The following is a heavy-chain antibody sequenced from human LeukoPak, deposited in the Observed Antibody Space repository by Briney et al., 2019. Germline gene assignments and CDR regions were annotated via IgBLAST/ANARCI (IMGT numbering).Heavy chain of an antibody. Sequence: GGSLRLSCAASGVTANINFMSWVRQAPGKGLEWVSAISGSGGSTYYADSVKGRFTISRDNSKNTPYLQMNSLRAEDTAVYYCAKDPKARYSSGWSGYFDYWGQGTLVTVSS. CDR1: GVTANINF. J-gene: IGHJ4*02. V-gene: IGHV3-23*01. CDR3: AKDPKARYSSGWSGYFDY. CDR2: ISGSGGST. D-gene: IGHD6-19*01.